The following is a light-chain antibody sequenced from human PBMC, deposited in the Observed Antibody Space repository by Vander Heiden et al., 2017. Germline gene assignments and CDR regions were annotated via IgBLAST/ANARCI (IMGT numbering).Light chain of an antibody. J-gene: IGKJ2*01. CDR3: QQCDSTPYT. V-gene: IGKV1-39*01. CDR1: QSISSY. CDR2: AAS. Sequence: DIQMTKSPSSLSASVGDRVTITCRASQSISSYLNWYQQKPEKAPKLLIYAASSLQSGVPSRFSGSGSGTDFTLTISSLQPEDIATYYCQQCDSTPYTFGQGTKLEIK.